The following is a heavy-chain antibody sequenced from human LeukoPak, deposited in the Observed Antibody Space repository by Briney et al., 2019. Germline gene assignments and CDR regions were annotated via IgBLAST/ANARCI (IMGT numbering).Heavy chain of an antibody. CDR3: VRRGDASSGWGDHDY. D-gene: IGHD6-19*01. CDR2: IGGSGDKT. Sequence: GGSLRLSCAASGFTFNRNAISWVRQAPGKGLEWVSTIGGSGDKTFYADPVKGRFTISRDNSKNMLHLQMSSLTGEDTALYYCVRRGDASSGWGDHDYWGQGALVIVSS. V-gene: IGHV3-23*01. CDR1: GFTFNRNA. J-gene: IGHJ4*02.